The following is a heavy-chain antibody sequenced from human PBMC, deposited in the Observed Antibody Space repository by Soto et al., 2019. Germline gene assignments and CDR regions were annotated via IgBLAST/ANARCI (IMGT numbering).Heavy chain of an antibody. D-gene: IGHD5-18*01. Sequence: ASVKVSCKASGYTFTGYYMHWVRQAPGQGLEWMGWINPNSGGTNYAQKFQGWVTMTRDTSISTAYMGLSRLRSDDTAVYYCARVRKGRXTAMAYYYYYGMDVWGQGTTVTVS. CDR1: GYTFTGYY. CDR2: INPNSGGT. J-gene: IGHJ6*02. V-gene: IGHV1-2*04. CDR3: ARVRKGRXTAMAYYYYYGMDV.